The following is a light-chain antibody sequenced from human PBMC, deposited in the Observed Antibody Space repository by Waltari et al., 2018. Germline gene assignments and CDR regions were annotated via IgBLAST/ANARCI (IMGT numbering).Light chain of an antibody. CDR1: TSNIGNNP. V-gene: IGLV1-44*01. CDR3: AARDDSLNIWV. CDR2: NDD. J-gene: IGLJ3*02. Sequence: QSVLTQPPSASGTPGQRVTIPCSGSTSNIGNNPVNWYQQVPGTAPKALIYNDDQRPWRSPGRVSVSKSGPAASRAISGVQSDDEGDYYCAARDDSLNIWVFGGGTRVTVL.